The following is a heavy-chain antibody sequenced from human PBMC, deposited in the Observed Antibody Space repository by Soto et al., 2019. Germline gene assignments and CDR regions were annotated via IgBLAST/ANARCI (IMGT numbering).Heavy chain of an antibody. V-gene: IGHV1-8*01. CDR3: ARERTGTTSKWFDP. J-gene: IGHJ5*02. CDR1: GYTFTSYD. D-gene: IGHD1-7*01. Sequence: QVQLVQSGAEVKKPGASVKVSCKASGYTFTSYDINWVRQATGHGLEWMGWMNPNSGNTVYAQKFQGRVTMTRDTSIRTAYMELSSLRSEDTAVYYCARERTGTTSKWFDPWGQGTLVNVSS. CDR2: MNPNSGNT.